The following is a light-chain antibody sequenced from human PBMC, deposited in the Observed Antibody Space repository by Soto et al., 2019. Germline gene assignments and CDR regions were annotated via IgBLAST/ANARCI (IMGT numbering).Light chain of an antibody. CDR1: QSINTY. V-gene: IGKV1-39*01. CDR3: HQSYSTLFT. Sequence: DIQMTQSPSSLSASVGDRVTITCRASQSINTYLNWYQQKPGKAPRLLIYAASRLQSGVPSRFSGSGSGTDFNLTIGSLQPEDFAPYYCHQSYSTLFTFGPATKVDVK. CDR2: AAS. J-gene: IGKJ3*01.